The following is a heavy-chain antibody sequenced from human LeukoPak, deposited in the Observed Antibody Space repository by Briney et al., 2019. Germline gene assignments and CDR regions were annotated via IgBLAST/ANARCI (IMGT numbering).Heavy chain of an antibody. J-gene: IGHJ4*02. Sequence: GGSLRLSCAASGFTFSSYAMSWVRQAPGKGLEWVSAISGCAGSTYYADSVKGRFTISRDNSKNTLYLQMNSLRAEDTAVYYCAKDLLGYCSGGSCYSVNFFDYWGQGTLVTVSS. CDR1: GFTFSSYA. D-gene: IGHD2-15*01. CDR2: ISGCAGST. V-gene: IGHV3-23*01. CDR3: AKDLLGYCSGGSCYSVNFFDY.